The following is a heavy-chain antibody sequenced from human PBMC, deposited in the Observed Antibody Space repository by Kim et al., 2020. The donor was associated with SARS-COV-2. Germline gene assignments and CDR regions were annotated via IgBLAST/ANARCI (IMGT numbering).Heavy chain of an antibody. Sequence: GGSLRLSCAASGFTFSDYYMTWIRQAPGKGLEWLSSISSSSSYIDYADSVKGRFSISRDNAKNSLYLQMNSLRAEDTAVYYCARVSSGSSSWYLFDPWG. CDR3: ARVSSGSSSWYLFDP. CDR1: GFTFSDYY. V-gene: IGHV3-11*05. J-gene: IGHJ5*02. D-gene: IGHD6-13*01. CDR2: ISSSSSYI.